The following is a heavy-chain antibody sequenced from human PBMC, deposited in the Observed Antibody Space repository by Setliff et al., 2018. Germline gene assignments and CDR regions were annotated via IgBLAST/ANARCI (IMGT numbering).Heavy chain of an antibody. CDR1: GGSFSGYY. Sequence: PSETLSLTCAVYGGSFSGYYWSRIRQPPGKGLEWIGAVNHSGSTNYNPSLKSRVNISVDTSKNQFSLKLSSVTAADTAVYYCARQSVRGLADNNWFDPWGQGTLVTVSS. CDR2: VNHSGST. CDR3: ARQSVRGLADNNWFDP. V-gene: IGHV4-34*01. J-gene: IGHJ5*02. D-gene: IGHD2-15*01.